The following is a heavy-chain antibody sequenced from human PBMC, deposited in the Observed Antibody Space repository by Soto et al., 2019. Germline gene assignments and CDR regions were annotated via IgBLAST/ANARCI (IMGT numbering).Heavy chain of an antibody. CDR2: TNDSGSP. J-gene: IGHJ6*03. CDR3: GGGRHYGSGSYSIRSGFQYYFYIDV. CDR1: GASLSGYY. D-gene: IGHD3-10*01. V-gene: IGHV4-34*01. Sequence: QVQLQQWGAGLLKPSETLSLTCAVYGASLSGYYWTWIRQSPGKGLEWIAETNDSGSPNYSPSRKCRATLSIVTSKKQFSLTLSSVAAADTAVYYCGGGRHYGSGSYSIRSGFQYYFYIDVWGKGTTVTVSS.